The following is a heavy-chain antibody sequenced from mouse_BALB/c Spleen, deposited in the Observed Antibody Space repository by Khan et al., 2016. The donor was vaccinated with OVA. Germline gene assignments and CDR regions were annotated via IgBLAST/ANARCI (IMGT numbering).Heavy chain of an antibody. CDR1: GFTFSAYG. CDR2: INSDGYYT. D-gene: IGHD4-1*01. CDR3: ARHLTGAFAY. Sequence: EVLLVESGGDLVKPGGSLRLSCAASGFTFSAYGMSWVRQTPDKRLEWVATINSDGYYTYLPDTVKGRITISRNNAEDPLYLQMSSLKYEDTAIYYCARHLTGAFAYWGQGTLVTVSA. J-gene: IGHJ3*01. V-gene: IGHV5-6*01.